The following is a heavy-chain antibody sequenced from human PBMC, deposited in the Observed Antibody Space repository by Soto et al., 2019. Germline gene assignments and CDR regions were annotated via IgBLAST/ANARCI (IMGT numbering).Heavy chain of an antibody. J-gene: IGHJ6*02. CDR2: IDPSDSYT. CDR1: GYRFTNYW. Sequence: GESLKISCKGSGYRFTNYWIGWVRQMPGKGLEWMGRIDPSDSYTNYSPSFQGHVTISADKSISTAYLQWSSLKASDTAMYYCARRGPAANDAHYYGMDVWGQGTTVTVSS. CDR3: ARRGPAANDAHYYGMDV. V-gene: IGHV5-10-1*01. D-gene: IGHD2-2*01.